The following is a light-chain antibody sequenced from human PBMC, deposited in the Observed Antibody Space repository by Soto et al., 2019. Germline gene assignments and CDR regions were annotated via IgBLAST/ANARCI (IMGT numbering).Light chain of an antibody. CDR2: DVS. J-gene: IGKJ3*01. Sequence: IVLTQSPATLSLSPGERATLSCRASQSISSYLAWYQQKPGQAPRLLIYDVSNRAPGIPARFSGSGSGTDFTLTISSLEPEDFAVYYCQQRSNWPPFTFGPGTKVDI. CDR3: QQRSNWPPFT. V-gene: IGKV3-11*01. CDR1: QSISSY.